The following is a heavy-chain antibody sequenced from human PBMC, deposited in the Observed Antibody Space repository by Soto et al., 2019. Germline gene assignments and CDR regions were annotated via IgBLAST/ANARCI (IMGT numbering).Heavy chain of an antibody. V-gene: IGHV4-30-4*01. CDR3: ARGRYCLTGRCFPNWFDY. CDR2: IYKSATT. D-gene: IGHD7-27*01. CDR1: GDSISNLDYF. Sequence: PXETLSLTCSVSGDSISNLDYFWAWIRQPPGQALEYIGYIYKSATTYYNPSFESRVAISVDTSKSQFSLNVTSVTAADTAVYFCARGRYCLTGRCFPNWFDYSGQGALVTVSS. J-gene: IGHJ5*01.